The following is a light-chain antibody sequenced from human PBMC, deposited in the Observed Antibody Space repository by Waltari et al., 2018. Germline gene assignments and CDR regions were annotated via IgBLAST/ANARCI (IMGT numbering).Light chain of an antibody. Sequence: QAVLTQPASLSASPGASASLTCTLRSDINVGTYKIFWYQQRSGSPPQFLVKYKPDSGTQLGSGVPCRFSVSKDTSANAGILLISGLQSEDEADYYCMILDNNAVVFGGGTKVTVL. J-gene: IGLJ3*02. CDR3: MILDNNAVV. CDR1: SDINVGTYK. V-gene: IGLV5-45*01. CDR2: YKPDSGT.